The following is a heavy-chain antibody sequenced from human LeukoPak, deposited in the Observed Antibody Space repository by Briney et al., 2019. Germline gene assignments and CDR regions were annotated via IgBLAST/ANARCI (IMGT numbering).Heavy chain of an antibody. V-gene: IGHV4-39*01. J-gene: IGHJ4*02. D-gene: IGHD5-18*01. CDR3: ARHSYSSQIQLWLSPYDY. CDR1: GGSISSSSYY. CDR2: IYYSGST. Sequence: RPSETLSLTCTVSGGSISSSSYYWGWIRQPPGKGLEWIGSIYYSGSTYYNPSLKSRVTIPVDTSKNQFSLKLSSVTAADTAVYYCARHSYSSQIQLWLSPYDYWGQGTLVTVSS.